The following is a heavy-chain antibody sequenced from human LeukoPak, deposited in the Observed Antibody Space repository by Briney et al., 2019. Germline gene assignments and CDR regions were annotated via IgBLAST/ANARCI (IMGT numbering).Heavy chain of an antibody. V-gene: IGHV4-4*07. CDR2: IYNSGST. Sequence: PSETLSLTCTVSGGSISRYYWRWVRQPGGKGGEWSGRIYNSGSTNYNPSLKRRVTISEEKSKKQFLQRRRYVAAAGTGGYYCWRVVYLPGLFDYWGQGTLVTVSS. CDR1: GGSISRYY. J-gene: IGHJ4*02. D-gene: IGHD5/OR15-5a*01. CDR3: WRVVYLPGLFDY.